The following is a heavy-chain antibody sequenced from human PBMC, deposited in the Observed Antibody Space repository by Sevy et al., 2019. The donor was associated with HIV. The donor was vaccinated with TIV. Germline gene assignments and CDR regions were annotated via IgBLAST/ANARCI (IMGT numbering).Heavy chain of an antibody. CDR2: ISSSGSTI. V-gene: IGHV3-11*01. CDR1: GFTFSDYY. Sequence: GGSLRLYCAASGFTFSDYYMSWIRQAPGKGLEWVSYISSSGSTIYYADSVKGRFTISRDNAKNSLYLQMNSLRAEDTAVYYCARDHYYDSSGYYLPTSDYWGQGTLGTVSS. D-gene: IGHD3-22*01. J-gene: IGHJ4*02. CDR3: ARDHYYDSSGYYLPTSDY.